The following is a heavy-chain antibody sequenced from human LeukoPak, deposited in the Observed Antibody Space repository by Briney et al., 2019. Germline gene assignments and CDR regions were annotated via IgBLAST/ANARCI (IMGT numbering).Heavy chain of an antibody. CDR3: ARVAGLLNWFDP. Sequence: SQTLSLTCTVSGVSVSSYYWSWIRQPPGEGLECIGDIYYSGSTNYNPSLKSRVAISVDTSKNQFSLKLSSVTAADTAVYYCARVAGLLNWFDPWGQGTLVTVSS. J-gene: IGHJ5*02. V-gene: IGHV4-59*08. D-gene: IGHD2-21*01. CDR2: IYYSGST. CDR1: GVSVSSYY.